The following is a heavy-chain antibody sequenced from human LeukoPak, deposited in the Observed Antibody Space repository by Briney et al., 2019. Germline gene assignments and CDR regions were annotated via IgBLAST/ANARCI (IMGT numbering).Heavy chain of an antibody. CDR3: ARSNPVGGIPQLDH. CDR1: GYSFSTYW. J-gene: IGHJ4*02. CDR2: LYPGDSAT. V-gene: IGHV5-51*01. Sequence: GESLKISCKGSGYSFSTYWVGWVRQMPGKGLEWMGILYPGDSATRYSPSFQGQVTISADKSISTAYLQWNSLKASDTAMYYCARSNPVGGIPQLDHWGQGTLVTVSS. D-gene: IGHD3-16*02.